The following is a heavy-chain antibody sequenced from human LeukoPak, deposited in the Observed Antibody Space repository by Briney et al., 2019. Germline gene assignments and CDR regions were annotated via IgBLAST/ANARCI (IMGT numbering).Heavy chain of an antibody. V-gene: IGHV4-4*07. Sequence: PSETLSLTCTVSGGSISSYYGSWIRQPAGEGLEWIGRIYTSGSTNYNPSLKSRVTMSVDTSKNQFSLKLSSVTAADTAVYYCARDMVRGQNWFDPWGQGTLVTVSS. CDR3: ARDMVRGQNWFDP. D-gene: IGHD3-10*01. CDR2: IYTSGST. CDR1: GGSISSYY. J-gene: IGHJ5*02.